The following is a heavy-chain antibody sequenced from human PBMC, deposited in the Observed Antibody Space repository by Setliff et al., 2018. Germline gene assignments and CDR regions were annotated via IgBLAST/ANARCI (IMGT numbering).Heavy chain of an antibody. V-gene: IGHV4-4*07. Sequence: SETLSLTCVVSGGSISSDYWGWIRQPAGKGLEWIGRLSPSGNTNYSPSLKSRVTMSLDTSKNYFSLKLRSVTAADTAIYFCARGNYAYWYFDLWGRGTLVTVSS. CDR3: ARGNYAYWYFDL. CDR1: GGSISSDY. D-gene: IGHD1-7*01. J-gene: IGHJ2*01. CDR2: LSPSGNT.